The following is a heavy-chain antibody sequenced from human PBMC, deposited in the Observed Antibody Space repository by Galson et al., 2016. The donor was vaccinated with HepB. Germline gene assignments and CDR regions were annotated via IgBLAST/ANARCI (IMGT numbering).Heavy chain of an antibody. D-gene: IGHD6-19*01. CDR2: IWYDGSKQ. CDR3: ARDAGSGWYSGTNWFDS. J-gene: IGHJ5*01. CDR1: GFTFNWHA. Sequence: LRLSCAASGFTFNWHAMHWVRQAPGKGLEWVAIIWYDGSKQYYGDSVKGRFTISRDNSKTTLYLQMNSLRVDDTAVYYCARDAGSGWYSGTNWFDSWGQGTLVTVSS. V-gene: IGHV3-33*01.